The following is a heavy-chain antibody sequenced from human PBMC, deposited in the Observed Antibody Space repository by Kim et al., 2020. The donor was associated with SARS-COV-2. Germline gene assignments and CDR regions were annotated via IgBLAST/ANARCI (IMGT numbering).Heavy chain of an antibody. CDR2: SDGSNK. CDR3: ANFES. J-gene: IGHJ4*02. V-gene: IGHV3-33*06. Sequence: SDGSNKYYPAAVKGRFTISRDNSKNMLFLQMNSLRAEDTAVYYCANFESWGQGTLVTVSS.